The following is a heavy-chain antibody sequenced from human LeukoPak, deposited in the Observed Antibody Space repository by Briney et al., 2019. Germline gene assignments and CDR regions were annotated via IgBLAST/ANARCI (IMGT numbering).Heavy chain of an antibody. Sequence: ASVKVSCKTSGYTFTGYYMHWVRQAPGQGLEWMGWINPNGGGTNYAQKFQGRVTMTRDTSISTAYMELSRLRSDDTAVYYCARSLPPYYYDSSGPVLFYWGQGTLVTVSS. CDR3: ARSLPPYYYDSSGPVLFY. D-gene: IGHD3-22*01. CDR1: GYTFTGYY. V-gene: IGHV1-2*02. J-gene: IGHJ4*02. CDR2: INPNGGGT.